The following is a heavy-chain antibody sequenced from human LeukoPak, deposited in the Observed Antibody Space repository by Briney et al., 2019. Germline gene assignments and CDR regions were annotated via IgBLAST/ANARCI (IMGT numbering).Heavy chain of an antibody. CDR1: GGSISSGDYY. D-gene: IGHD4-11*01. CDR2: IYYSGST. Sequence: SQTLSLTCTVSGGSISSGDYYWSWIRQPPGKGLEWIGYIYYSGSTNYNPSLKSRVTISVDTSKNQFSLKLSSVTAADTAVYYCARDTISTVTGPKRYYYYGMDVWGQGTTVTVSS. J-gene: IGHJ6*02. CDR3: ARDTISTVTGPKRYYYYGMDV. V-gene: IGHV4-61*08.